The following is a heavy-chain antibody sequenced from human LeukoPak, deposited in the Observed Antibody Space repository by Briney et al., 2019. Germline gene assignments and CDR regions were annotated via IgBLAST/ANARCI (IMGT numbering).Heavy chain of an antibody. CDR1: GFTFSVPA. D-gene: IGHD2-8*02. CDR3: TTAVLL. J-gene: IGHJ4*02. V-gene: IGHV3-73*01. CDR2: IRSKAHNFAP. Sequence: GGSLKLLHALSGFTFSVPAMQWVRPASGKGRVCVGRIRSKAHNFAPAYAASVKARFTISRDDSNNTAYLQMNSLKTEDAAVYYCTTAVLLWGQGTLVTVYS.